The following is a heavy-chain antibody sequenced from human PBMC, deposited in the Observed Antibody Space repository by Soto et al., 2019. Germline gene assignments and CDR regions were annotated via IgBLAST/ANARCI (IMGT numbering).Heavy chain of an antibody. CDR2: VYYTGTT. CDR3: ARDIAVVPRAFDY. CDR1: GGSISSYF. Sequence: QVQLQESGPGLLKPSETLSLTCTVSGGSISSYFYIWVRQPPGKGLEWIGSVYYTGTTDYNPSLKSRVTISVDTAKTQFSLCLRSVTAADTAVYYCARDIAVVPRAFDYWGRGTLVTVSS. V-gene: IGHV4-59*01. D-gene: IGHD6-19*01. J-gene: IGHJ4*02.